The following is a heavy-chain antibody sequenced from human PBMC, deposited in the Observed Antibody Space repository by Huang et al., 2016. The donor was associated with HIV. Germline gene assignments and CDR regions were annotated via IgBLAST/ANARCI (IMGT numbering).Heavy chain of an antibody. V-gene: IGHV5-51*01. CDR3: ARQVDGFRSHFDF. Sequence: EVLLVQSGAELKEPGESLKISCKASGYGFSSYWIGWVRQKPGKGLGWMGISYPRDSETKYSPSFDGQVTISADKSTRTAYLQWESLKAPDTAIYFCARQVDGFRSHFDFWGQGTLVSVSS. J-gene: IGHJ4*02. CDR1: GYGFSSYW. CDR2: SYPRDSET. D-gene: IGHD5-18*01.